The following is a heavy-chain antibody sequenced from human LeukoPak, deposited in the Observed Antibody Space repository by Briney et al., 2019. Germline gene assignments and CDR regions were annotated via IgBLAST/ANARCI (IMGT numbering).Heavy chain of an antibody. CDR2: TSWNSGSI. CDR1: GFTFDDYA. J-gene: IGHJ4*02. Sequence: GRSLRLSCAASGFTFDDYAMHWVRQAPGKGLEWVSGTSWNSGSIGYADSVKGRFTISRDNAKNSLYLQMNSLRAEDTALYYCAKVAVAGNFDYWGQGTLVTVSS. CDR3: AKVAVAGNFDY. V-gene: IGHV3-9*01. D-gene: IGHD6-19*01.